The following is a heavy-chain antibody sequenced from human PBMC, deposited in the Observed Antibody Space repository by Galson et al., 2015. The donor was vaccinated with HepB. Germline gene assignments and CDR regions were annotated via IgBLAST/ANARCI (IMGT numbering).Heavy chain of an antibody. CDR3: ARVRSGWYVDY. CDR1: GFSCSSYS. Sequence: SLRLSCAPSGFSCSSYSMKWVRQAPGKGLEGVAAIAPSGAILYYADSVKGRFTVSRDSAKNSLYLQMNSLRDEDTAVYYCARVRSGWYVDYWGQGTLVTVSS. CDR2: IAPSGAIL. D-gene: IGHD6-19*01. V-gene: IGHV3-48*02. J-gene: IGHJ4*02.